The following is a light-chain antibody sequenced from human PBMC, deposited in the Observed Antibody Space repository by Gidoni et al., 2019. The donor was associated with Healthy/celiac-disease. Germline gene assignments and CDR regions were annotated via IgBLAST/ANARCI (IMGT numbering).Light chain of an antibody. CDR1: QSISSW. V-gene: IGKV1-5*03. Sequence: DIQMTQSPSTLSASVGDRVTITCRASQSISSWLAWYQQKPGKDPKLLIYKASSLESGVPSRFSGSGSGTEFTLTISSLQPDDFATYYCQQYNSYSLTWTFGQGTKVEIK. J-gene: IGKJ1*01. CDR2: KAS. CDR3: QQYNSYSLTWT.